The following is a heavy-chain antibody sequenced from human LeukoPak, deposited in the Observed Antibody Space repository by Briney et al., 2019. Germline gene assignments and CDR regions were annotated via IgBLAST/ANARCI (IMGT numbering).Heavy chain of an antibody. CDR1: GFTFSSYD. J-gene: IGHJ6*03. CDR3: ARTGVEWTVSYYYYYYMDV. D-gene: IGHD3-3*01. CDR2: ISPSGDNA. V-gene: IGHV3-23*01. Sequence: GGSLRLSCAASGFTFSSYDMSWVRQAPGKELEWVSIISPSGDNAYYADSVKGRFSISRDNSKNTLYLQMNSLRAEDTAVYYCARTGVEWTVSYYYYYYMDVWGKGTTVTVSS.